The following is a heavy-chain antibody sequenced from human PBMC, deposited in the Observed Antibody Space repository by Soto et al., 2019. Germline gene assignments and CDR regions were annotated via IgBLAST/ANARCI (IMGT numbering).Heavy chain of an antibody. Sequence: SETLSLTCAVSGGSISGYYWSWIRQPPGKGLEWIGYIYYSGSTNYNPPLKSRVTISVDTSKNQFSLKLSSVTAADTAVYYCARVPKYCSSTSCYKKAGMDVWGQGTTVTVSS. CDR2: IYYSGST. V-gene: IGHV4-59*01. J-gene: IGHJ6*02. CDR3: ARVPKYCSSTSCYKKAGMDV. D-gene: IGHD2-2*02. CDR1: GGSISGYY.